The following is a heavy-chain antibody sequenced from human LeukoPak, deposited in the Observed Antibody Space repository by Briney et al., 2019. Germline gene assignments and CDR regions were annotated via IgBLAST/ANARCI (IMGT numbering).Heavy chain of an antibody. J-gene: IGHJ4*02. D-gene: IGHD3-22*01. V-gene: IGHV4-59*12. CDR1: GDSFSTYY. CDR3: ARENYYDSNGSYYDY. Sequence: SETLSLTCTVSGDSFSTYYWSWIRQPPGKGLEWIGYIYYSGNTNSNPSLKSRVTISADTSKNQFSLKLSSVTAADTAVYYCARENYYDSNGSYYDYWGQGTLVTVSS. CDR2: IYYSGNT.